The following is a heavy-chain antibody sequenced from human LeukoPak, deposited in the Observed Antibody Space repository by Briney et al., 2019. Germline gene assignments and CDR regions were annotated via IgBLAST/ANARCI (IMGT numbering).Heavy chain of an antibody. D-gene: IGHD6-13*01. J-gene: IGHJ4*02. CDR3: ARVLINNSSSWYAAGSFDY. Sequence: SETLSLTCAVYGGSFSGYYWSWIRQPPGKGLEWIGEINHSGSTNYNPSLKSRVSISVDTSKNQFSLKLSSVTAADTAVYYCARVLINNSSSWYAAGSFDYWGQGTLVTVSS. V-gene: IGHV4-34*01. CDR1: GGSFSGYY. CDR2: INHSGST.